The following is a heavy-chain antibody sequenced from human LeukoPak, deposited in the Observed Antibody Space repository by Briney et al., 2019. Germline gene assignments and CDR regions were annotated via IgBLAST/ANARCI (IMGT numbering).Heavy chain of an antibody. J-gene: IGHJ3*01. CDR2: ISSSGYTI. V-gene: IGHV3-48*03. D-gene: IGHD2-21*01. Sequence: GGSLRLSCVASGVTFSGYEMNWVRQAPGKGLEWVSYISSSGYTIYYADSVKGRFTVSRGNAKNSLYLQMNSLRAEDTAVHFCARSRSIAGDGFDVWGQGTMVTVSS. CDR1: GVTFSGYE. CDR3: ARSRSIAGDGFDV.